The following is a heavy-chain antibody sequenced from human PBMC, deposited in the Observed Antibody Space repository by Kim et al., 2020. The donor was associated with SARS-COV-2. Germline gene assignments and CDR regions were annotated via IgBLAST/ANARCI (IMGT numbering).Heavy chain of an antibody. CDR1: GGSISSYY. J-gene: IGHJ6*03. Sequence: SETLSLTCTVSGGSISSYYWSWIRQPAGKGLEWIGRIYTSGSTNYNPSLKSRVTMSVDTSKNQFSLKLSSVTAADTAVYYCARDGVAARPEGYYYMDVWGKGTTVTVSS. V-gene: IGHV4-4*07. CDR3: ARDGVAARPEGYYYMDV. D-gene: IGHD6-6*01. CDR2: IYTSGST.